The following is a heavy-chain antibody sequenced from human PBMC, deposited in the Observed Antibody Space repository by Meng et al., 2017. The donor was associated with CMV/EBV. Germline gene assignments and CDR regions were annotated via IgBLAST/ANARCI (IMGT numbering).Heavy chain of an antibody. Sequence: GESLKISCVASGLTFNNAWMTWVRQAPGKGLEWVGRIKSKSDGGTTHYAASVKGRFTISRDDSKTTLYLQMNSLKTEDTAVYYCTTDMTFCPDNTCYTRNFWGQGTLVTVSS. V-gene: IGHV3-15*01. CDR1: GLTFNNAW. CDR2: IKSKSDGGTT. CDR3: TTDMTFCPDNTCYTRNF. J-gene: IGHJ4*02. D-gene: IGHD2-2*02.